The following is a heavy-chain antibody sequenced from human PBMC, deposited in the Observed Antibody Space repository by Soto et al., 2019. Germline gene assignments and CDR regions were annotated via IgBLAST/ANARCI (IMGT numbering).Heavy chain of an antibody. CDR2: ISSTTNYI. V-gene: IGHV3-21*06. CDR3: ARESEDLTSNFDY. Sequence: LRLSCAASGFTFTRYSMNWVRQAPGKGLEWVSSISSTTNYIYYGDSMKGRFTNSRDIAKNSLYLEMNSLRAEDTAVYYCARESEDLTSNFDYWGQGTLVTVSS. J-gene: IGHJ4*02. CDR1: GFTFTRYS.